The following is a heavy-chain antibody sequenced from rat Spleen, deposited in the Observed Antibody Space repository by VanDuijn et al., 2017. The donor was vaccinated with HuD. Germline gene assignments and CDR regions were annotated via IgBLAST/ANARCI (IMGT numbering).Heavy chain of an antibody. J-gene: IGHJ3*01. CDR2: ISPSGGGT. CDR3: ARQDTSGYSNWFAY. Sequence: EVQLVESDGGLVQPGRSLKLSCAASGFTFSDYYMAWVRQAPTKGLEWVASISPSGGGTWHRDSVKGRFTVSRDNAKSTLYLQMDSLRSEDTATYYCARQDTSGYSNWFAYWGQGTLVTVSS. V-gene: IGHV5-25*01. CDR1: GFTFSDYY. D-gene: IGHD4-3*01.